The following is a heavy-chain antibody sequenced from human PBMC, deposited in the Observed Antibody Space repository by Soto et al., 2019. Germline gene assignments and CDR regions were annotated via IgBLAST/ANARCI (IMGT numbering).Heavy chain of an antibody. V-gene: IGHV4-30-4*01. CDR3: ARVEWELQERNYFDY. CDR2: IYYSGST. CDR1: GGSISSGDYY. D-gene: IGHD1-26*01. J-gene: IGHJ4*02. Sequence: SETLSLTCTVSGGSISSGDYYWSWIRQPPGKGLEWIGYIYYSGSTYYNPSLKSRVTISVDTSKNQFSLKLSSVTAADTAVCYCARVEWELQERNYFDYWGQGTLVTVSS.